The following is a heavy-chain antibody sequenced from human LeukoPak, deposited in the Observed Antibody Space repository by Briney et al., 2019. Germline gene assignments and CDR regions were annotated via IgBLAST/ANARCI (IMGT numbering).Heavy chain of an antibody. CDR3: ARDLVVRGVIGWFDP. J-gene: IGHJ5*02. V-gene: IGHV4-61*02. Sequence: SGTPSLTCTVSGGSISSGSYYWSWIGQPAGKGLEWIGRIYTSGSTNYNPSLKSRVTISVDTSKNQFSLKLSSVTAADTAVYYSARDLVVRGVIGWFDPWGQGTLVTVSS. CDR2: IYTSGST. D-gene: IGHD3-10*01. CDR1: GGSISSGSYY.